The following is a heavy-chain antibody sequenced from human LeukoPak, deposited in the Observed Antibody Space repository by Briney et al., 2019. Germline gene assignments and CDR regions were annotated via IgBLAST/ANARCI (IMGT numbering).Heavy chain of an antibody. Sequence: PSETLSLTCTVSGGSISSYYWSWIRQPPGKGLEWIGYIYYSGSTNYNPSLKSRVTISVDTSKNQFSLKLSSVTAADTAVYYCARVQGYYGSGSRFDPWGQGTLVTVSS. V-gene: IGHV4-59*01. J-gene: IGHJ5*02. CDR2: IYYSGST. CDR1: GGSISSYY. CDR3: ARVQGYYGSGSRFDP. D-gene: IGHD3-10*01.